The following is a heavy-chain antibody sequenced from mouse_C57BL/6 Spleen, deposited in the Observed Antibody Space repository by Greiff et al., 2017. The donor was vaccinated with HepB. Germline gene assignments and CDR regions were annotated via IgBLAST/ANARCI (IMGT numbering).Heavy chain of an antibody. CDR3: ARYGYGSSYGGFAY. J-gene: IGHJ3*01. D-gene: IGHD1-1*01. CDR1: GYTFTSYW. CDR2: IYPGSGST. Sequence: QVQLQQPGAELVKPGASVKMSCKASGYTFTSYWITWVKQRPGQGLEWIGDIYPGSGSTNYNEKFKSKATLTVDTSSSTAYMQLSSLTSEDSAVYYCARYGYGSSYGGFAYWGQVTLVTVSA. V-gene: IGHV1-55*01.